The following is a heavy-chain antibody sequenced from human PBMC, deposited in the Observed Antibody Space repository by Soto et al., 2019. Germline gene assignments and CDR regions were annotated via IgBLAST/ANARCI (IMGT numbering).Heavy chain of an antibody. J-gene: IGHJ4*02. D-gene: IGHD3-22*01. CDR2: INPSGGST. Sequence: ASVKVSCKASGGTFSSYTISWVRQAPGQGLEWMGIINPSGGSTSYAQKFQGRVTMTRDTSTSTVYMELSSLRSEDTAVYYCARDLYPYYYDSRGLDYWGQGTLVTVSS. CDR1: GGTFSSYT. CDR3: ARDLYPYYYDSRGLDY. V-gene: IGHV1-46*01.